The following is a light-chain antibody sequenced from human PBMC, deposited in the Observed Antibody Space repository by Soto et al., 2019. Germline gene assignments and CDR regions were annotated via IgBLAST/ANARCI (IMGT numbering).Light chain of an antibody. Sequence: QSVLTQSPSVSAAPGQKVTISCSGSSSNIGNNYVSWYQQLPGTAPKLVIYRNNQRPSGVPDRFSGSKSGTSASLAIRGLRSEDEADYYCAAWDDSLSGLYVFGTGTKLTVL. CDR1: SSNIGNNY. V-gene: IGLV1-47*01. CDR2: RNN. J-gene: IGLJ1*01. CDR3: AAWDDSLSGLYV.